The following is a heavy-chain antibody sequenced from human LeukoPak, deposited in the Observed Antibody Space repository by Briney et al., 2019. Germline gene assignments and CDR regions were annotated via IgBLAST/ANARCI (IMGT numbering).Heavy chain of an antibody. V-gene: IGHV3-30*03. J-gene: IGHJ4*02. CDR3: ARGDITMIVIDY. CDR1: GFTFSSYG. Sequence: GGSLRLSCAASGFTFSSYGMHWVRQAPGKGLEWVAVISYDGSNKYYADSVKGRFTISTDNSKNTLYLQMNSLRAEDTAVYYCARGDITMIVIDYWGQGTLVTVSS. CDR2: ISYDGSNK. D-gene: IGHD3-22*01.